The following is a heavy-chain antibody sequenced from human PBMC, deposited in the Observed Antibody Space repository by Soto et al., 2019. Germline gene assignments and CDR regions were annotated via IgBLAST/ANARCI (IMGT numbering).Heavy chain of an antibody. CDR3: ARGAYSFDY. Sequence: PSETLSLTCTVSGGSISSYYWSWIRQPPGKGLEWIGYIYYSGSTDYNPSLKSRVAISVDTSKNQFSLELSSVTAADTAVYYCARGAYSFDYWGQGALVTVSS. J-gene: IGHJ4*02. CDR1: GGSISSYY. D-gene: IGHD5-18*01. CDR2: IYYSGST. V-gene: IGHV4-59*08.